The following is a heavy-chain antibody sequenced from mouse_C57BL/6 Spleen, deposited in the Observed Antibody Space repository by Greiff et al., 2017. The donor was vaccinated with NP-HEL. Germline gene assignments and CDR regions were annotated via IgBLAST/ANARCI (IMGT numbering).Heavy chain of an antibody. CDR1: GYTFTSYW. D-gene: IGHD1-1*01. V-gene: IGHV1-72*01. J-gene: IGHJ2*01. Sequence: VQLQQPGAELVKPGASVKLSCKASGYTFTSYWMHWVKQRPGRGLEWIGRIDPNSGGTKYNEKFKSKATLTVDKPSSTAYMQLSSLTADDAAVYYCARRDYYGYYFDYWGQGTTLTVSS. CDR2: IDPNSGGT. CDR3: ARRDYYGYYFDY.